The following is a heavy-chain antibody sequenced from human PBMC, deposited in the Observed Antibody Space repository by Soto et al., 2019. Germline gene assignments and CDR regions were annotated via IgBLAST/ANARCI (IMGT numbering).Heavy chain of an antibody. V-gene: IGHV4-30-4*01. J-gene: IGHJ5*02. CDR3: ARHRARNWFDP. D-gene: IGHD6-6*01. Sequence: PSETLSLTCTVSGDSIRSGNHYWSWIRQPPGKGLEWIGYIYYSGSTYYSPSLKSRVTISVDTSKNQFSLKLSSVTAADTAVFYCARHRARNWFDPWGQGTLVTVSS. CDR1: GDSIRSGNHY. CDR2: IYYSGST.